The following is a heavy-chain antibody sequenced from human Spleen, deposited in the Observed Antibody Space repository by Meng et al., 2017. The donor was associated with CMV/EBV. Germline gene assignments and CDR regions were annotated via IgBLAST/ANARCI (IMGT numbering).Heavy chain of an antibody. J-gene: IGHJ3*02. CDR3: ATERNAFDI. CDR1: GYTFTSYD. Sequence: ASVKVSCKASGYTFTSYDINWVRQATGQGLEWMGWMNPKSGNTGYAQNFQGRVTMTWNTSISTAYMELSSLRSEDTAVYYCATERNAFDIWGQGTMVTVSS. CDR2: MNPKSGNT. V-gene: IGHV1-8*01.